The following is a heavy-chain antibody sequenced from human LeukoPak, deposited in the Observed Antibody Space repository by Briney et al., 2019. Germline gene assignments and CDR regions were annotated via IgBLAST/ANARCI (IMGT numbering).Heavy chain of an antibody. CDR1: GYTFTSYY. D-gene: IGHD2-15*01. Sequence: ASVKVSCKASGYTFTSYYMHWVRQAPGQGLEWMGIINPSGGSTSYAQKFQGRVTMTRDMSTSTVYMELSSLRSEDTAVYYCARDGCSGGSSSCWFDPWGQGTLVTVSS. V-gene: IGHV1-46*01. CDR3: ARDGCSGGSSSCWFDP. J-gene: IGHJ5*02. CDR2: INPSGGST.